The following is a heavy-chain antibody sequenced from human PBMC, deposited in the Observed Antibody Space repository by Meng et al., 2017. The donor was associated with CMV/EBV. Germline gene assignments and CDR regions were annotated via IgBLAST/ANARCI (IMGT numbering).Heavy chain of an antibody. CDR1: GGTFSSYT. CDR3: AREVRYCSSTSCYRFDP. V-gene: IGHV1-69*04. Sequence: SVKVSCKASGGTFSSYTISWVRQAPGQGLEWMGRIIPILGIANYAQKFQGRVTITADKSTSTAYMELSSLRSEDTAVYYCAREVRYCSSTSCYRFDPWGQGTLVTVSS. D-gene: IGHD2-2*01. CDR2: IIPILGIA. J-gene: IGHJ5*02.